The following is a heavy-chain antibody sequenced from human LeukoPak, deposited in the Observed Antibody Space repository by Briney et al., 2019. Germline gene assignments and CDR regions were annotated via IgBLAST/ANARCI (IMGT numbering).Heavy chain of an antibody. Sequence: SETLSLTCTVSGGSISSSSYYWGWIRQPPGKGLEWIGSIYYSGSTYYNPSLKSRVTISVDTSKNQFSLKLSSVTAADTAVYYCARHGSRRYNWFDPWGQGTLVTVSS. V-gene: IGHV4-39*01. CDR2: IYYSGST. J-gene: IGHJ5*02. D-gene: IGHD3-10*01. CDR3: ARHGSRRYNWFDP. CDR1: GGSISSSSYY.